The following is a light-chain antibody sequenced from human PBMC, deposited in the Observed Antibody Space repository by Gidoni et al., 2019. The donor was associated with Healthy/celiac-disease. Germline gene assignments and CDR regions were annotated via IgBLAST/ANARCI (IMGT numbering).Light chain of an antibody. CDR3: QQYGSSPRFT. V-gene: IGKV3-20*01. CDR1: QSVSSSY. CDR2: GAS. J-gene: IGKJ3*01. Sequence: EIVLTQSPGTLSLSPGERATLSCRASQSVSSSYLAWYQQKPGQAPRLLIYGASSRATGIPDRFSGSGSGTDFTLTISRLEPEDFAVYYCQQYGSSPRFTFXPXTKVDIK.